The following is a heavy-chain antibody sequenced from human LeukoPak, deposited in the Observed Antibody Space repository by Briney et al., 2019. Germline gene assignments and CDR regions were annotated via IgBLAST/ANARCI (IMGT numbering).Heavy chain of an antibody. J-gene: IGHJ4*02. CDR2: LIPIFGTP. Sequence: SVKVSCKASGYTFTSYAINWVRQAPGQGLEWMGGLIPIFGTPNYAQKFQGRVTVTADESTTTAYMELSSLRSEDTAVNYCATGSYQLASFDYWGQGTLVTVSS. D-gene: IGHD6-6*01. CDR1: GYTFTSYA. V-gene: IGHV1-69*13. CDR3: ATGSYQLASFDY.